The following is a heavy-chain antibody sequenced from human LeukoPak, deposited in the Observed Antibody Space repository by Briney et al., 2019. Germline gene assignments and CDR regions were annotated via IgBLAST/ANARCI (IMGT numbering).Heavy chain of an antibody. Sequence: PSETLSLTCAVYGGSFSGYYWSWIRQPPGKGLEWIGEINHSGSTNYNPSLKSRVTISVDTPKNQFSLKLSSVTAADTAVYYCARGNCSSTSCPHRFFDYWGQGTLVTVSS. CDR2: INHSGST. CDR1: GGSFSGYY. D-gene: IGHD2-2*01. J-gene: IGHJ4*02. CDR3: ARGNCSSTSCPHRFFDY. V-gene: IGHV4-34*01.